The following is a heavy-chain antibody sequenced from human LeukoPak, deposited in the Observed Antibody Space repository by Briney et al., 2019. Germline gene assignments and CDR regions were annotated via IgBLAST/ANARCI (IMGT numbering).Heavy chain of an antibody. CDR1: GFTFSIYA. CDR3: AREERVAYYDFWSGYFTGFLDY. V-gene: IGHV3-30*01. CDR2: ISYDGSNK. D-gene: IGHD3-3*01. Sequence: GGSLRLSCAASGFTFSIYAMHWVRQAPGKGREWVAVISYDGSNKYYADSVKGRFTISRENSKNTLYLQMNSLRAEDTAVYYCAREERVAYYDFWSGYFTGFLDYWGQGTLVTVSS. J-gene: IGHJ4*02.